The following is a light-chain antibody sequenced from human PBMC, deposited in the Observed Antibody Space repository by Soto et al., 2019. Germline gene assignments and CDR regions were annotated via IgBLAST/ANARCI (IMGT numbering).Light chain of an antibody. J-gene: IGLJ2*01. CDR3: AAWDDSLNAVV. V-gene: IGLV1-44*01. CDR1: ASNLGGNP. CDR2: TNH. Sequence: QSVLTQPPSVSGTPGQKVSISCSGSASNLGGNPVNWYQHLPGAAPKLLIYTNHQRPSGVPDRFSGSKSGTSASLAISGLRSEDEANSYCAAWDDSLNAVVFGGGTKVTDL.